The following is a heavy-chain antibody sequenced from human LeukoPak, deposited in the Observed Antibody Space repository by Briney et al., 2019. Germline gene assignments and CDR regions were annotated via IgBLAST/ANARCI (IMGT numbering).Heavy chain of an antibody. Sequence: ASVKVSCKASGYTFTSYAMHWVRQAPGQRLEWMGWVNAGNGNTKYSQKFQGRVTITRDTSASTAYMELSSLRSEDTAVYYCARDPSYSGSLDYWGQGTLVTVSS. J-gene: IGHJ4*02. CDR1: GYTFTSYA. CDR2: VNAGNGNT. V-gene: IGHV1-3*01. D-gene: IGHD1-26*01. CDR3: ARDPSYSGSLDY.